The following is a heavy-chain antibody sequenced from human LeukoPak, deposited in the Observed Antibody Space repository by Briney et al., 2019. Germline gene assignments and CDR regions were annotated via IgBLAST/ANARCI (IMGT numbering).Heavy chain of an antibody. CDR3: ATWSEDTAMVDFDY. CDR2: INPNSGGT. D-gene: IGHD5-18*01. CDR1: GYTFTGYY. J-gene: IGHJ4*02. V-gene: IGHV1-2*06. Sequence: ASVKLSCTASGYTFTGYYMHWVRQAPGQGLEWMGRINPNSGGTNYAQKFQGRVTMTRDTSISTAYMELSRLRSDDTAVYYCATWSEDTAMVDFDYWGQGTLVTVSS.